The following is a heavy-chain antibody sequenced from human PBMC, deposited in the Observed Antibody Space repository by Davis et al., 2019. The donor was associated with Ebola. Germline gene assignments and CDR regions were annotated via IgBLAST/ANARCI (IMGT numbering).Heavy chain of an antibody. Sequence: PGGSLRLSCAASGFTFSSYGMHWVRQAPGKGLEWVAVIWYDGSNKYYADSVKGRFTISRDNSKNTLYLQMNSLRAEDTAVYYCARDRYCSGGSCSWWFDPWGQGTLVTVSS. V-gene: IGHV3-33*01. D-gene: IGHD2-15*01. J-gene: IGHJ5*02. CDR1: GFTFSSYG. CDR3: ARDRYCSGGSCSWWFDP. CDR2: IWYDGSNK.